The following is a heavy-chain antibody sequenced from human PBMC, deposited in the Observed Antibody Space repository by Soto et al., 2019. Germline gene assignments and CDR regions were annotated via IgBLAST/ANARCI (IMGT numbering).Heavy chain of an antibody. CDR2: ISYDGSNK. CDR3: AKDTSSSCIDY. CDR1: GFTFSNYG. D-gene: IGHD6-13*01. Sequence: GGSLRLSCAASGFTFSNYGMHWVRQAPGKGLEWVAVISYDGSNKYYADSVKGRFTISRDNSKNTLYLQMNSLRAEDTAVYYCAKDTSSSCIDYWGQGTLVTVSS. J-gene: IGHJ4*02. V-gene: IGHV3-30*18.